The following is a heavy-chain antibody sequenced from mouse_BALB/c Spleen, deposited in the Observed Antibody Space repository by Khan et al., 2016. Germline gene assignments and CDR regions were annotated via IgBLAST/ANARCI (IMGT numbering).Heavy chain of an antibody. CDR1: GYTFTTAG. CDR3: AREGTARATWAMDY. CDR2: INTHSGVP. J-gene: IGHJ4*01. D-gene: IGHD3-2*01. Sequence: QIQLVQSGPELKKPGETVRISCKASGYTFTTAGMQWVQKLPGKGLKWIGWINTHSGVPKYAEDFKGRFAFSLETSASTAYLQISTLKNEDTATYFCAREGTARATWAMDYWGQGTSVTVSS. V-gene: IGHV9-4*02.